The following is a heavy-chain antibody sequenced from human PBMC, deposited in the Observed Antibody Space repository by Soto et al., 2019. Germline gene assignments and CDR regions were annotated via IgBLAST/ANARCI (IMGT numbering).Heavy chain of an antibody. CDR1: GYTFTSYA. Sequence: ASVKVSCKASGYTFTSYAMHWVRQAPGQRLEWMGWINAGNGNTKYSQKFQGRVTITRVTSASTAYMELSSLRSEDTAVYYCARRGVLLSDAFDIWGQGTMVTVSS. CDR3: ARRGVLLSDAFDI. J-gene: IGHJ3*02. V-gene: IGHV1-3*01. D-gene: IGHD3-10*01. CDR2: INAGNGNT.